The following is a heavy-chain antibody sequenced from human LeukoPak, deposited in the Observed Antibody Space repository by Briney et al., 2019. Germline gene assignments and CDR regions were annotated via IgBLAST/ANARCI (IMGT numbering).Heavy chain of an antibody. CDR3: ARSIVAYYMDV. J-gene: IGHJ6*03. D-gene: IGHD2-15*01. CDR2: ISAYNGNT. Sequence: ASVKVSCKASGYTFTSYGISWVRQAPGQGLEWMGWISAYNGNTNYAQKLQGRVTITADESTSTAYMELSSLRSEDTAVYYCARSIVAYYMDVWGKGTTVTISS. CDR1: GYTFTSYG. V-gene: IGHV1-18*01.